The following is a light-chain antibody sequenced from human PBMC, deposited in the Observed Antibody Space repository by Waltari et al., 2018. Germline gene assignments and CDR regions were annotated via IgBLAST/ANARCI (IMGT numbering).Light chain of an antibody. Sequence: DIVLTQSPGTLSVSPGERATLSCRASQGAGGNYVAWYQQKPGQAPRLLIYAASTSATGIPDRFSAAGSGTDFTLTISRLEPEDFAVYHCQHYGRSVTFGPGTKVNI. CDR2: AAS. J-gene: IGKJ3*01. CDR3: QHYGRSVT. V-gene: IGKV3-20*01. CDR1: QGAGGNY.